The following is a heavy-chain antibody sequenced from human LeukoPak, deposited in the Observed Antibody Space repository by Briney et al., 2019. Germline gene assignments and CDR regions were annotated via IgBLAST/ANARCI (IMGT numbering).Heavy chain of an antibody. D-gene: IGHD5-24*01. CDR2: ITGSGGDT. J-gene: IGHJ4*02. Sequence: PGGSLRLSCAASGFTFSSYAMNWVRQAPGKGLEWVSAITGSGGDTDDADSVKGRFTISRDNSKNTLYLQMNSLRVEDTAVYYCAKRSAYNYGYFDYWGQGTLVTVSS. V-gene: IGHV3-23*01. CDR3: AKRSAYNYGYFDY. CDR1: GFTFSSYA.